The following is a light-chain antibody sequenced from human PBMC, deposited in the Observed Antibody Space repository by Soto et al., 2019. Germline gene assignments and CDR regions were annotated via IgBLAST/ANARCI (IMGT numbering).Light chain of an antibody. CDR2: WAS. Sequence: DIVMTQSPESLAVSLGERATINCKSSQTVLDSSNNRNYLAWYQQRPGQPPKLLFYWASTRKSGVPDRFSGSASGTDVTLTIRSLQAEDVAVYFCHQYDDLPRTFGQGTKVEIK. V-gene: IGKV4-1*01. CDR1: QTVLDSSNNRNY. J-gene: IGKJ1*01. CDR3: HQYDDLPRT.